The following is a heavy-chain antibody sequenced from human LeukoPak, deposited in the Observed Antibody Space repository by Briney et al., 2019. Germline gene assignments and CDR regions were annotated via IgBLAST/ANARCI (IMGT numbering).Heavy chain of an antibody. CDR2: IYHSGST. CDR3: ARVTREAARYWYFDL. J-gene: IGHJ2*01. CDR1: GYSISSGYY. V-gene: IGHV4-38-2*02. Sequence: SETLSLTCTVSGYSISSGYYWGWIRPPPGKGLEWIGSIYHSGSTYYNPSLKSRVTISVDTSKNQFSLKLSTVTAADTAVYFCARVTREAARYWYFDLWGRGTLVTVSS. D-gene: IGHD6-6*01.